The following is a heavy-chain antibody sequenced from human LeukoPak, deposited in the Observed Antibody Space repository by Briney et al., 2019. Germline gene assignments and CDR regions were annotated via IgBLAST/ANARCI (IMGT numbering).Heavy chain of an antibody. CDR1: GFTFSNAW. V-gene: IGHV4-34*01. CDR2: INHSGST. CDR3: ARGAAGNYYYYGMDV. J-gene: IGHJ6*02. Sequence: PEGSLRLSCAASGFTFSNAWMSWVRQPPGKGLEWIGEINHSGSTNYNPSLKSRVTISVDTSKNQFSLKLSSVTAADTAVYYCARGAAGNYYYYGMDVWGQGTTVTVSS. D-gene: IGHD6-13*01.